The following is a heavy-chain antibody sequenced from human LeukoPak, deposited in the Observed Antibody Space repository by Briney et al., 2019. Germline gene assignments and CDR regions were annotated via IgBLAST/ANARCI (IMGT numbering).Heavy chain of an antibody. CDR3: ARQNNWNCDY. CDR2: MSPHSGNT. D-gene: IGHD1-7*01. V-gene: IGHV1-8*01. Sequence: ASVKVSCMASGYTFTSYEINWVRQATGQGLEWLGWMSPHSGNTGYAQNFQGRVTMTRNTSISTAYMELSSLRSEDTAVYYCARQNNWNCDYWGQGTLVTVSS. CDR1: GYTFTSYE. J-gene: IGHJ4*02.